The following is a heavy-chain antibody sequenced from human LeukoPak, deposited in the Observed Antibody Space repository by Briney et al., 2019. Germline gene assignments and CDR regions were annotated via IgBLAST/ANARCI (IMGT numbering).Heavy chain of an antibody. D-gene: IGHD1-20*01. Sequence: KASETLSLTRTVSGGSISSNYWNWIRLPAGKGLEWIGRMSSSGVSNYNPSLQSRVTISVDKSRNQLSLKLTAVTAADTAVYYCVRGPPSYNWNDGGYFDYWGQGTLATVSS. CDR2: MSSSGVS. V-gene: IGHV4-4*07. CDR1: GGSISSNY. CDR3: VRGPPSYNWNDGGYFDY. J-gene: IGHJ4*02.